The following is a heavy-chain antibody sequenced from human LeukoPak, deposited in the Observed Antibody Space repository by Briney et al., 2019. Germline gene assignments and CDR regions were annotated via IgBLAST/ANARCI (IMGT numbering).Heavy chain of an antibody. D-gene: IGHD3-3*01. V-gene: IGHV3-30-3*01. Sequence: GGSLRLSCAASGFTFSSYAMHWVRQAPGKGLEWVAVISYDGSNKYYADSVKGRFTISRDNSKNTLYLQMNSLRAEDTAVYYCAREVLVWSGYPAFDIWGQGTMVTVSS. CDR3: AREVLVWSGYPAFDI. CDR2: ISYDGSNK. J-gene: IGHJ3*02. CDR1: GFTFSSYA.